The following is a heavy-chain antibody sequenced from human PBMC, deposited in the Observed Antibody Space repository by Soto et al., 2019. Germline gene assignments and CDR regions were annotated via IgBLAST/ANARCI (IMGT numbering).Heavy chain of an antibody. D-gene: IGHD6-19*01. CDR2: IYSGGTT. CDR3: ARGSRGSYYFDY. CDR1: WLSLRCNN. Sequence: GSLKLSCAASWLSLRCNNIHWVRQAPGKGLEWVSVIYSGGTTHHADSVKGRFSISRDNSKNTVSLQMNSLRADDTAVYYCARGSRGSYYFDYWGQGTLVTVSS. J-gene: IGHJ4*02. V-gene: IGHV3-53*01.